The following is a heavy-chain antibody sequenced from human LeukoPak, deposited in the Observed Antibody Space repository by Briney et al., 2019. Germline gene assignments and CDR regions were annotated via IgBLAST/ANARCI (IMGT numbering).Heavy chain of an antibody. Sequence: SETLSLTCTVSGASISSSTYYWGWIRQPPGKGLEWIGSIYYSGSTYYDPSLKSRVTISVDTSKNQFSLKLSSVTAADTAVYYCARDPGYDILTGYSLGYFDYWGQGTLVTVSS. CDR3: ARDPGYDILTGYSLGYFDY. J-gene: IGHJ4*02. D-gene: IGHD3-9*01. V-gene: IGHV4-39*07. CDR2: IYYSGST. CDR1: GASISSSTYY.